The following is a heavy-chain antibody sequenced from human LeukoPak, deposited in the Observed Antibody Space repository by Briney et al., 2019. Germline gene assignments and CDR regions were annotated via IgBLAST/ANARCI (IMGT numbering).Heavy chain of an antibody. CDR2: ISSSSSYI. CDR3: ASAARDYYGMDV. V-gene: IGHV3-21*01. J-gene: IGHJ6*02. CDR1: GFTFSSYS. Sequence: GGSLRLSCAASGFTFSSYSMNWVRQAPGKGLEWVSSISSSSSYIYYADSVKGRFTISRDNAKNSLYLQMNSLRAEDTAVYYCASAARDYYGMDVWGQGTTVTVSS. D-gene: IGHD6-13*01.